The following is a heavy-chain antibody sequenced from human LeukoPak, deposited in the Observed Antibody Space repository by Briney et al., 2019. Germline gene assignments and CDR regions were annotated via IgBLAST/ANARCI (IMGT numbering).Heavy chain of an antibody. Sequence: PGGSLRLSCAASGFTFSSYAMSWVRQAPGKGLEWVSAISGSGGSTYYADSVKGRFTISRDNSKNTLYLQMNSLRAEDTAVYYCAKDLEVVEVPAGVRGVIERLFDYWGQGTLVTVSS. CDR1: GFTFSSYA. J-gene: IGHJ4*02. V-gene: IGHV3-23*01. D-gene: IGHD3-10*01. CDR3: AKDLEVVEVPAGVRGVIERLFDY. CDR2: ISGSGGST.